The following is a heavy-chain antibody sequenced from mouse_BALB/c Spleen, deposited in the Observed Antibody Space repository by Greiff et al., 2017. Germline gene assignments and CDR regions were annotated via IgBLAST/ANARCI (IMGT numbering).Heavy chain of an antibody. D-gene: IGHD1-1*01. CDR3: TRSDYYGSSPYAMDY. CDR1: GYTFTSYW. CDR2: IYPSDSYT. J-gene: IGHJ4*01. V-gene: IGHV1-69*02. Sequence: QVQLQQPGAELVRPGASVKLSCKASGYTFTSYWINWVKQRPGQGLEWIGNIYPSDSYTNYNQKFKDKATLTVDKSSSTAYMQLSSPTSEDSAVYYCTRSDYYGSSPYAMDYWGQGTSVTVTS.